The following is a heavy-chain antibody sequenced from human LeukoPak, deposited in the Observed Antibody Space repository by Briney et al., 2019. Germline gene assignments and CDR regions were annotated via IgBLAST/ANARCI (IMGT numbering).Heavy chain of an antibody. CDR1: GFTFSSYA. CDR2: ISYDGSNK. CDR3: ARELGSYGHVCPIS. J-gene: IGHJ5*02. V-gene: IGHV3-30*04. D-gene: IGHD5-18*01. Sequence: GRSLRLSCAASGFTFSSYAMHWVRQAPGKGLEWVAVISYDGSNKYYADSVKGRFTISRDNSKNTLYLQMNSLRAEDTAVYYCARELGSYGHVCPISWGQGTLVTVSS.